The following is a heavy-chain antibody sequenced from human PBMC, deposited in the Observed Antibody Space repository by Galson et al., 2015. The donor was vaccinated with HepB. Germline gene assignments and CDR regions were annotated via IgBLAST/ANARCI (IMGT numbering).Heavy chain of an antibody. J-gene: IGHJ4*02. D-gene: IGHD1-26*01. Sequence: SLRLSCAASGFTFSSYAMHWVRQAPGKGLEWVAVISYDGSNKYYADSVKGRFTISRDNSKNTLYLQMNSLRAEDTAVYYCARDGPYGSYYALDYWGQGTLVTVSS. CDR2: ISYDGSNK. V-gene: IGHV3-30-3*01. CDR3: ARDGPYGSYYALDY. CDR1: GFTFSSYA.